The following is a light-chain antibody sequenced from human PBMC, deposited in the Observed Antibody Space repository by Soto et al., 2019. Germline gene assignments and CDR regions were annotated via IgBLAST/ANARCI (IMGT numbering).Light chain of an antibody. Sequence: DIQMTQSPSPLSASVGDRVTITCRASQSISSYLNWYQQKPGKAPKLLIYAASSLQSGVPSRFSGSGSGTDLTLTISSLQPEDFATYYCHQISIPQWTFGQGPRWIS. V-gene: IGKV1-39*01. J-gene: IGKJ1*01. CDR2: AAS. CDR1: QSISSY. CDR3: HQISIPQWT.